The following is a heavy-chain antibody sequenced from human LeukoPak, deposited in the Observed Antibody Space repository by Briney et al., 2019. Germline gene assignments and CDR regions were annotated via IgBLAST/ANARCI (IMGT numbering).Heavy chain of an antibody. Sequence: GGSLRLSCAASGITFSSYAMHWVRQAPGKGLEWVAVISYDGSNKYYADSVKGRFTISRDNSKNTLYLQMNSLRAEDTAVYYCASAGSSWDDNWFDPWGQGTLVTVSS. CDR2: ISYDGSNK. CDR3: ASAGSSWDDNWFDP. CDR1: GITFSSYA. D-gene: IGHD6-13*01. J-gene: IGHJ5*02. V-gene: IGHV3-30*04.